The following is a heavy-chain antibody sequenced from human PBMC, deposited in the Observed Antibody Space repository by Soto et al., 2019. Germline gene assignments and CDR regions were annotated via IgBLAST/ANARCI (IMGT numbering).Heavy chain of an antibody. D-gene: IGHD3-10*01. J-gene: IGHJ4*02. CDR3: AKGGVYYGSGTDY. CDR2: ISGSGGST. V-gene: IGHV3-23*01. Sequence: EVQLLESGGGLVQPGGSLRLSCAASGFTFSSYAMSWVRQAPGKGLEWVSAISGSGGSTYYADSVKGRFTISRDNCKNTLYLQMNSLRAEDTAVYYCAKGGVYYGSGTDYWGQGTLVTVSS. CDR1: GFTFSSYA.